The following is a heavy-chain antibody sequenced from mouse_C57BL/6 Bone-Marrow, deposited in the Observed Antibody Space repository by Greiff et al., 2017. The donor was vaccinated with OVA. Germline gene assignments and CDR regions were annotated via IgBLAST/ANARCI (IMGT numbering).Heavy chain of an antibody. V-gene: IGHV2-2*01. CDR1: GFSLTSYG. CDR2: IWSGGST. CDR3: AKTRWLLRAMDY. J-gene: IGHJ4*01. Sequence: VQLQQSGPGLVQPSQSLSITCTVSGFSLTSYGVHWVRQSPGKGLEWLGVIWSGGSTDYNAAFISRLSISKDNSKSQVFLKLNSLQTDDTATYYCAKTRWLLRAMDYWGQGTSVTVSS. D-gene: IGHD2-3*01.